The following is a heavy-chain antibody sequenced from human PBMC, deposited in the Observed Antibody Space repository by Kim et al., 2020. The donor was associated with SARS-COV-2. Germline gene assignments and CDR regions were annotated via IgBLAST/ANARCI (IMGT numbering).Heavy chain of an antibody. Sequence: SETLSLTCAVSGGSISSSNCWSWVRQHPGKELEWIGEIYHNGGTNYNPSLNRRVTTSVDKTKNQFSLKLSSVTAAGTAVYYCERKAHVSSGYSLSWFDPWGQGTLVTVSS. CDR1: GGSISSSNC. V-gene: IGHV4-4*02. J-gene: IGHJ5*02. D-gene: IGHD3-22*01. CDR2: IYHNGGT. CDR3: ERKAHVSSGYSLSWFDP.